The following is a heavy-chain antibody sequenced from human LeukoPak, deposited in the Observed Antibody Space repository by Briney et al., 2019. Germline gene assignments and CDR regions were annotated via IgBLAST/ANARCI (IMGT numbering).Heavy chain of an antibody. V-gene: IGHV4-4*07. CDR2: FYSGST. CDR3: ATDSRIMGAPGAFDY. D-gene: IGHD1-26*01. Sequence: SETLSLTCTVSGGSISSYYWSWIRQPAGKGLEWIGRFYSGSTNYNPSLKSRVTMSVDTSKNQFSLKLNSVTAADTAVYYCATDSRIMGAPGAFDYWGQGILVTVSS. J-gene: IGHJ4*02. CDR1: GGSISSYY.